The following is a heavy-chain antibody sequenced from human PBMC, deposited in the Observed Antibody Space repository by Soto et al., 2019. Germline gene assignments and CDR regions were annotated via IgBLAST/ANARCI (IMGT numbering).Heavy chain of an antibody. D-gene: IGHD4-17*01. V-gene: IGHV3-21*01. J-gene: IGHJ1*01. CDR3: ASVPIHYGDYANQFPPVEYFQH. Sequence: GGSLRLSCAASGFTFSSYSMNWVRQAPGKGLEWVSSISSSSSYIYYADSVKGRFTISRDNAKNSLYLQMNSLRAEDTAVYYCASVPIHYGDYANQFPPVEYFQHWGQGTLVTVSS. CDR2: ISSSSSYI. CDR1: GFTFSSYS.